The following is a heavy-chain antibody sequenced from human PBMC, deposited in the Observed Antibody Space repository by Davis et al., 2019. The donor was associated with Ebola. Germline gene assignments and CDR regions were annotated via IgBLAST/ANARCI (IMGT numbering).Heavy chain of an antibody. CDR3: AKDRLRLHYYDSSGYYNY. CDR1: GGTFSSYA. V-gene: IGHV1-69*13. D-gene: IGHD3-22*01. J-gene: IGHJ4*02. CDR2: IIPIFGTA. Sequence: SVKVSCKASGGTFSSYAISWVRQAPGQGLEWMGGIIPIFGTANYAQKFQGRVTITADESTSTAYMELSSLRSEDTAVYYCAKDRLRLHYYDSSGYYNYWGQGTLVTVSS.